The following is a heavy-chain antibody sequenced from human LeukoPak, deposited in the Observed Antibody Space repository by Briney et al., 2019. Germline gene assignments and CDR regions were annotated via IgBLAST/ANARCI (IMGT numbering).Heavy chain of an antibody. CDR2: INWNGDST. CDR3: ARVVAAGTRNAFDI. V-gene: IGHV3-20*04. Sequence: RPGGSLRLSCEDSGFTFDDFGMSWVRQAPGKGLEWVSGINWNGDSTGYADSVKGRFTISRDNAKNSLFLQMNSLRVEDTALYYCARVVAAGTRNAFDIWGQGTMVTVSS. D-gene: IGHD6-19*01. J-gene: IGHJ3*02. CDR1: GFTFDDFG.